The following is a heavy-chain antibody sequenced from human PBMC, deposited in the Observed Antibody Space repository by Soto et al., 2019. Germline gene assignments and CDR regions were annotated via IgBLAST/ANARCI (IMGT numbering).Heavy chain of an antibody. J-gene: IGHJ5*02. CDR2: IYYSGST. Sequence: SETLSLTCTVSGGSISSYYWSWIRQPPGKGLEWIGYIYYSGSTNYNPSLKSRVTISVDTSKNQFSLKLSSVTAADTAVYYCARSENTWTTVTTGWFDPWGQGTLVTVSS. D-gene: IGHD4-4*01. CDR1: GGSISSYY. CDR3: ARSENTWTTVTTGWFDP. V-gene: IGHV4-59*01.